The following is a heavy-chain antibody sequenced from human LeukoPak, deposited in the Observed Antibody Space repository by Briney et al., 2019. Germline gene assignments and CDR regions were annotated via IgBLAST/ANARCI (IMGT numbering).Heavy chain of an antibody. D-gene: IGHD2-8*01. V-gene: IGHV4-39*01. Sequence: SETLSLTCSVSGGSFTGTTYYWAWIRQLPGKGLEWIGSVYYSGSTSYSPSLKSRLTISVDTSKKQFSLRLSSVNAADTAVYYCARNVSAGYFDYWGQGTLVTVSS. CDR3: ARNVSAGYFDY. J-gene: IGHJ4*02. CDR1: GGSFTGTTYY. CDR2: VYYSGST.